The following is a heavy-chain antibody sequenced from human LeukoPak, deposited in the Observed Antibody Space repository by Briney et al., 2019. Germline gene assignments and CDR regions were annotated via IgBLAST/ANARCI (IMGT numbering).Heavy chain of an antibody. CDR1: GYSFTSYR. CDR2: IYPGDSDA. Sequence: PGESLKISCKGSGYSFTSYRIGWVRQMPGKGLKWMGIIYPGDSDARYSPSFQGQVTISADKSISTAYLQWSSLKASDTAMYYCARRRDLYSGSYYPFDYWGQGTLVTVSS. CDR3: ARRRDLYSGSYYPFDY. J-gene: IGHJ4*02. D-gene: IGHD1-26*01. V-gene: IGHV5-51*01.